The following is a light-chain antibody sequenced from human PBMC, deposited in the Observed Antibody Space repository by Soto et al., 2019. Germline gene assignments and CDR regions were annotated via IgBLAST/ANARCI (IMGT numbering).Light chain of an antibody. CDR2: GAS. J-gene: IGKJ1*01. CDR1: ESVGNN. V-gene: IGKV3-15*01. Sequence: EIVMTQSPATLSVSPGERATLSCRASESVGNNLAWYQQRPGQAPRLLIYGASTRATGTPARFSGSGSGTEFTLTISSPQSEDVAVYYCHQYNGWPRTFGQGTKVDIK. CDR3: HQYNGWPRT.